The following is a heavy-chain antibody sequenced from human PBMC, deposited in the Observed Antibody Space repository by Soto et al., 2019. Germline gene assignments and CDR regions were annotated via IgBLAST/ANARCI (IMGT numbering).Heavy chain of an antibody. CDR3: ARSMTTVVTLDY. CDR1: GGSISSSSYY. Sequence: SETLSLTCTVSGGSISSSSYYWGWIRQPPGKRLEWIGSIYYSGSTYYNPSLKSRVTISVDTSKNQFSLKLSSVTAADTAVYYCARSMTTVVTLDYWGQGTLVTVSS. J-gene: IGHJ4*02. D-gene: IGHD4-17*01. V-gene: IGHV4-39*01. CDR2: IYYSGST.